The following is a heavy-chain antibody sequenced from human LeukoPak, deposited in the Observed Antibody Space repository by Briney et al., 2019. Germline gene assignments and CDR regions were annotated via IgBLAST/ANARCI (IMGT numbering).Heavy chain of an antibody. CDR3: ARVYYYYDSSGILTLYFDY. CDR2: VNPTSGGT. D-gene: IGHD3-22*01. V-gene: IGHV1-2*02. CDR1: GSTFPSYY. J-gene: IGHJ4*02. Sequence: GSVKVSCHTSGSTFPSYYMHWVRQAPGQGLEWMGWVNPTSGGTNYAQKFQGRVTMTRDTYVSTAYMELSRLRSDDTAVYDCARVYYYYDSSGILTLYFDYWGQGTLVTVSS.